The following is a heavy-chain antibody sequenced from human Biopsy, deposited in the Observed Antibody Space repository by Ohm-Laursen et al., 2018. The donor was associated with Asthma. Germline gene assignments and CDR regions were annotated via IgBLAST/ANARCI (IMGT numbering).Heavy chain of an antibody. CDR2: MYHSGSP. V-gene: IGHV4-39*01. CDR1: GGSITSSSYY. CDR3: VRHQYSSSWSTFDY. J-gene: IGHJ4*02. Sequence: TLSLTCTVSGGSITSSSYYWGWIRQPPGKGLEWIGSMYHSGSPYYRPSLKSRATISVDTSKNQLSQKMSSVTAADTAVYFCVRHQYSSSWSTFDYWGQGALVTVSS. D-gene: IGHD3-22*01.